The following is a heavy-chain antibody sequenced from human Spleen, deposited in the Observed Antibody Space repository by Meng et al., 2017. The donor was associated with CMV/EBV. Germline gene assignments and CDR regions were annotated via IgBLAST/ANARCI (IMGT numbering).Heavy chain of an antibody. Sequence: SRYYWGWIRQTAGKGLEWIGSVYYSGSTYYNPSIKSRVTLSVDSSKNQFSLKLSSVTAADTAVYYCARVSHQDIVVVVAATQGWFDPWGQGTLVTVSS. CDR2: VYYSGST. CDR3: ARVSHQDIVVVVAATQGWFDP. CDR1: SRYY. D-gene: IGHD2-15*01. J-gene: IGHJ5*02. V-gene: IGHV4-39*01.